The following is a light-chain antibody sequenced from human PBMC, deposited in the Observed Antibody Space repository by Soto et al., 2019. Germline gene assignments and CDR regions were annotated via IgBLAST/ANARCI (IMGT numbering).Light chain of an antibody. CDR1: SSDVGSYKL. Sequence: QSALTQPASVSGSTGQSITISCTGTSSDVGSYKLVSWYQQHPGKAPNLMIYEGNKRPSGVSNRFSGSKSGNTASLTISGLQAEDEADYYCCSYAGSSTYVFGTGTKVTVL. J-gene: IGLJ1*01. CDR2: EGN. V-gene: IGLV2-23*01. CDR3: CSYAGSSTYV.